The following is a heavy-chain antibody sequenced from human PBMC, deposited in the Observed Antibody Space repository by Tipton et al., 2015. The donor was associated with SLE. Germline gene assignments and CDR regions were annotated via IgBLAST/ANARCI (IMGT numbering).Heavy chain of an antibody. CDR2: VYYSGNV. CDR1: GGSISSRNNY. CDR3: ARAPGASIAAFDT. D-gene: IGHD6-13*01. J-gene: IGHJ5*02. Sequence: TLSLTCTVSGGSISSRNNYWNWIRQHPGRGLQWIGYVYYSGNVFYNPSLKSRLHISLNLSDNQFSLTLNSVTDADTAVYYCARAPGASIAAFDTWGQGTLVTV. V-gene: IGHV4-31*03.